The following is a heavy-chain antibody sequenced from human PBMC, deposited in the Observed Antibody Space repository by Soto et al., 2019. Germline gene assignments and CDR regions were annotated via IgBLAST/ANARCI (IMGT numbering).Heavy chain of an antibody. Sequence: QVHLVESGGGVVQPGTSLRLSCAASGFTFGLYSMIWVRQAPGKGLEWVAVINHDGSTTHHSDSVKGRFTISRDNSKNTLHLQVNSLTPEDTALYYCARIGVGYSYGSGFDPWGQGTLVTVSS. CDR1: GFTFGLYS. V-gene: IGHV3-30*03. D-gene: IGHD5-18*01. CDR3: ARIGVGYSYGSGFDP. CDR2: INHDGSTT. J-gene: IGHJ5*02.